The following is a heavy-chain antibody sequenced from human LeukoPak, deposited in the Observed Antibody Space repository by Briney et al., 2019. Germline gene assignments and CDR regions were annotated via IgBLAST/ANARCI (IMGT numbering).Heavy chain of an antibody. Sequence: ASVKVSCKASGYTFSSYGLNWARQAPGHGLEWLGWISPYNGDTNYAQSLQGRVTMTRDTSTSTASMELRSLRSDDTAVYYCARVLRYSSSSGDAFDIWGQGTMVTVSS. CDR2: ISPYNGDT. CDR1: GYTFSSYG. D-gene: IGHD6-6*01. J-gene: IGHJ3*02. CDR3: ARVLRYSSSSGDAFDI. V-gene: IGHV1-18*01.